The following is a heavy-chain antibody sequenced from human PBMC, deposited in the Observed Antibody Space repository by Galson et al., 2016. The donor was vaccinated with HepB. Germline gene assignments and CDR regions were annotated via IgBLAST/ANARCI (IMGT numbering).Heavy chain of an antibody. CDR2: IHSTSSYT. D-gene: IGHD3-10*01. Sequence: SLRLSCAVSAFTFSDYYMSWIRQAPGKGLEWVSYIHSTSSYTHYADSVKGRFTISRDNAKNSLYLQMNSLRAEDTAVYFCARDRRRQYGGSGSLFDYWGQGILVTVSS. CDR1: AFTFSDYY. V-gene: IGHV3-11*06. J-gene: IGHJ4*02. CDR3: ARDRRRQYGGSGSLFDY.